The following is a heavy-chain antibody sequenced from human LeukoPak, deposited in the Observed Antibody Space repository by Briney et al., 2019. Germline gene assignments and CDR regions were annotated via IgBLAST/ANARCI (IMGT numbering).Heavy chain of an antibody. J-gene: IGHJ4*02. V-gene: IGHV1-46*01. CDR1: GYTFTSYY. CDR2: INPSGGST. CDR3: ARARGALNYYGSSGYPDY. D-gene: IGHD3-22*01. Sequence: ASVKVSCKASGYTFTSYYMRWVRQAPGQGLEWMGIINPSGGSTSYAQKFQGRVTMTRDTSTSTVYMELSSLRSEDTAVYYCARARGALNYYGSSGYPDYWGQGTLVTVSS.